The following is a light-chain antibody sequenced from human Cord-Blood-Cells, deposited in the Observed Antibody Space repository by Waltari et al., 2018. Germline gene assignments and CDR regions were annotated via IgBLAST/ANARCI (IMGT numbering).Light chain of an antibody. J-gene: IGKJ1*01. CDR3: QQYNSYSPT. CDR1: QSISSW. Sequence: DIQMTQSPSTLSVSVGDRVTITCRASQSISSWLAWYQQKPGKAPKLLIYDASSLESGVPSRFSGSGSGTEITLTISSLQPDDFATYYCQQYNSYSPTFGQGTKVEIK. CDR2: DAS. V-gene: IGKV1-5*01.